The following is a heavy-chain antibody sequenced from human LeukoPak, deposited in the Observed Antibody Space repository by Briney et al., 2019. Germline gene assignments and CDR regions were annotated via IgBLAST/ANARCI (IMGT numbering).Heavy chain of an antibody. D-gene: IGHD1-26*01. J-gene: IGHJ6*04. V-gene: IGHV3-48*01. CDR2: ISSSSSTI. CDR1: GFTFSSYS. CDR3: ARELRMGGCV. Sequence: PGGSLRLSCAASGFTFSSYSMNWVHQAPGKGLEWVSYISSSSSTIYYADSVKGRFTISRDNAKNSLYLQMNSLRAEDTAVYYCARELRMGGCVWGKGTTVTVSS.